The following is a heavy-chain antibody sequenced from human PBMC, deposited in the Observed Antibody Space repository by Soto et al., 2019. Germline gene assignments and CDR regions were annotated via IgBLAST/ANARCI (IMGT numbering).Heavy chain of an antibody. CDR3: ARDVAGDDYFDS. CDR1: GYPFTAYY. V-gene: IGHV1-2*02. J-gene: IGHJ4*02. Sequence: GAPVKGSRKTSGYPFTAYYLNWVRQAPGQGLEHLGWINPRTGGTSYPQKFQGRVTMTRVTSINTAYLELSRLTSDDTALYYCARDVAGDDYFDSWGQGTLVTVS. CDR2: INPRTGGT. D-gene: IGHD6-19*01.